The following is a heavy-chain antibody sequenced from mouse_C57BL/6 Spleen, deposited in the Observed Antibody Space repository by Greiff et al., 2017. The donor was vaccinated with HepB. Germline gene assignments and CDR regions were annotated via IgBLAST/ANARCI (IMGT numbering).Heavy chain of an antibody. V-gene: IGHV1-76*01. CDR3: ARGDSNYWYFDV. Sequence: VQLQQSGAELVRPGASVKLSCKASGYTFTDYYINWVKQRPGQGLEWIARIYPGSGNTYYNEKFKGKATLTAEKSSSTAYMQRSSLTSEDSAVYFCARGDSNYWYFDVWGTGTTVTVSS. CDR2: IYPGSGNT. CDR1: GYTFTDYY. D-gene: IGHD2-5*01. J-gene: IGHJ1*03.